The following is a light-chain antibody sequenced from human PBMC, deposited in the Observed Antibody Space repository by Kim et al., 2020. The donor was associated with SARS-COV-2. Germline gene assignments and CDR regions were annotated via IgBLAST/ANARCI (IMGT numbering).Light chain of an antibody. CDR3: HHYSGSLWT. CDR1: QSVWRNY. J-gene: IGKJ1*01. CDR2: GAS. V-gene: IGKV3-20*01. Sequence: SAGEGDTLPCRASQSVWRNYTAWCQPKVGQPPRILLFGASTRATGIPDRFSVTGSGTEFTLTVTRLEPEDFAVYYCHHYSGSLWTFGQGTKVDIK.